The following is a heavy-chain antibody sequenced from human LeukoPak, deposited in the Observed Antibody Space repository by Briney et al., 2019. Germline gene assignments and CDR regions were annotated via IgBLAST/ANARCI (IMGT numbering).Heavy chain of an antibody. J-gene: IGHJ6*02. CDR2: IWYDGSNK. CDR3: ARVGVITMVRGVYYYYYGMDV. D-gene: IGHD3-10*01. Sequence: PGGSLRLSCAASGFTFSSYGMHWVRQAPGKGLEWVAVIWYDGSNKYYADSVKGRFTISRDNSKNTLYLQMNSLRAEDTAVYYCARVGVITMVRGVYYYYYGMDVWGQGTTVTVSS. CDR1: GFTFSSYG. V-gene: IGHV3-33*01.